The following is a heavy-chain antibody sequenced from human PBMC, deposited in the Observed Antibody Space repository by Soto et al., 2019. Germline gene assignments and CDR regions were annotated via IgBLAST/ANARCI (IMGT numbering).Heavy chain of an antibody. D-gene: IGHD3-10*01. J-gene: IGHJ5*02. CDR1: GGSISSYY. CDR2: IYTSGST. Sequence: QVQLQESGPGLVKPSETLSLTCTVSGGSISSYYWSWIRQPAGKGLEWIGRIYTSGSTNYNPSLKSRVTMSVDTSKNQFSLKLSSVTAADTAVYYCARDLGVRGVIITWGWFDPWGQGTLVTVSS. V-gene: IGHV4-4*07. CDR3: ARDLGVRGVIITWGWFDP.